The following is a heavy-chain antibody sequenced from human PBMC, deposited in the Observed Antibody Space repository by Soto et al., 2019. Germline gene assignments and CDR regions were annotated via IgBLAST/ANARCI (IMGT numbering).Heavy chain of an antibody. J-gene: IGHJ3*02. V-gene: IGHV5-51*01. CDR2: IYLGDSDT. CDR1: GYSFTSYW. CDR3: ARHIADCGGDCYSAFDI. D-gene: IGHD2-21*02. Sequence: GESLKISCKGSGYSFTSYWIGWVRQMPGKGLEWMGIIYLGDSDTRYSPSFQGQVTISADKSISTAYLQWSSLKASDTAMYYCARHIADCGGDCYSAFDIWGQGTMVTVSS.